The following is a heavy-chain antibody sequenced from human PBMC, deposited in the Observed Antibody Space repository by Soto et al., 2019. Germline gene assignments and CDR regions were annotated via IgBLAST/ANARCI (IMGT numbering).Heavy chain of an antibody. D-gene: IGHD3-22*01. CDR1: SGSISSTSYY. CDR2: IYYDGTT. Sequence: QLLLQEAGPRLVEPSEALSLTCTVTSGSISSTSYYWAWIRQPPGKGLEWIGAIYYDGTTYYTESLKSRVSISVVTSKNQFSLKVNSVTAADTAVYFCARQGRNTKIVLVKHYAADFWGQGTAVTVSS. V-gene: IGHV4-39*01. J-gene: IGHJ6*02. CDR3: ARQGRNTKIVLVKHYAADF.